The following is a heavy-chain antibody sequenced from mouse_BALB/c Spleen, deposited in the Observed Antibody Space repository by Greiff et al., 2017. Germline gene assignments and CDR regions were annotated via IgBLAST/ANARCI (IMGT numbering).Heavy chain of an antibody. CDR3: ASIHYYGMDY. CDR2: ISYDGSN. V-gene: IGHV3-6*02. CDR1: GYSITSGYY. Sequence: DVKLQESGPGLVKPSQSLSLTCSVTGYSITSGYYWNWIRQFPGNKLEWMGYISYDGSNNYNPSLKNRISITRDTSKNQFFLKLNSVTTEDTATYYCASIHYYGMDYWGQGTSVTVSS. J-gene: IGHJ4*01.